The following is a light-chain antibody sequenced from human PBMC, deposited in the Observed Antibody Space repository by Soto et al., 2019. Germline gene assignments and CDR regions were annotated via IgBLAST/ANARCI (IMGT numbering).Light chain of an antibody. CDR2: GAS. CDR1: HTSASNP. Sequence: EGVLKNSPATLSVSPGERATPSCRVKHTSASNPLCWYQQKAGHARRLLVDGASSRATGIPDMFSGSASGTYFTLTSTRLAPEDFALYFWQQNGRSPPTFGQGTRVEI. J-gene: IGKJ1*01. V-gene: IGKV3-20*01. CDR3: QQNGRSPPT.